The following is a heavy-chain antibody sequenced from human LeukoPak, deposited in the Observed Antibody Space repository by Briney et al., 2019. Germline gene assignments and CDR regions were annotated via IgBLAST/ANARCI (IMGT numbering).Heavy chain of an antibody. J-gene: IGHJ6*02. CDR1: GGTFSSYA. V-gene: IGHV1-69*13. Sequence: VASVKVSCKASGGTFSSYAISWVRQAPGQGLGWMGGIIPIFGTANYAQKFQGRVTITADESTSTAYMELSSLRSEDTAVYYCARVINVAATRTSYGMDVWGQGTTVTVSS. D-gene: IGHD2-15*01. CDR3: ARVINVAATRTSYGMDV. CDR2: IIPIFGTA.